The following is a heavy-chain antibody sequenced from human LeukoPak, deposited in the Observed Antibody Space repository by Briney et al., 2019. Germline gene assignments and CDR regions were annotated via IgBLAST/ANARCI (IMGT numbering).Heavy chain of an antibody. CDR2: IYHSGST. J-gene: IGHJ4*02. Sequence: PSETLSLTCTVSGGSISGSSYYWGWIRQPPGKGLEWIGSIYHSGSTYYNPSLKSRVTISVDTSKNQFSLKLSSVTAADTAVYYCARRGETDYWGQGTLVTVSS. V-gene: IGHV4-39*01. CDR1: GGSISGSSYY. D-gene: IGHD3-10*01. CDR3: ARRGETDY.